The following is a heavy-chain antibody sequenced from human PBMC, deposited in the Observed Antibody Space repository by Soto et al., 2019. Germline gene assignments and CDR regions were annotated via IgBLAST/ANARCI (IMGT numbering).Heavy chain of an antibody. V-gene: IGHV4-4*07. CDR1: GGSVTGYY. CDR2: IYSTGST. J-gene: IGHJ4*02. D-gene: IGHD1-1*01. Sequence: QVQLQESGPGLVKPSETLSLTCTVSGGSVTGYYWSWIRQPAGKGLEWIGRIYSTGSTSYNPSLNRRVTMSVDTSKNHFSLKLTSVTAADTAVYYCARDAPGNHFDSWNQGILVTVSS. CDR3: ARDAPGNHFDS.